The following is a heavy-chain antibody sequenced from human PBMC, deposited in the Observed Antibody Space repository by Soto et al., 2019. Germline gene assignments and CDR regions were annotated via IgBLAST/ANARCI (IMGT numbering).Heavy chain of an antibody. CDR1: GFSLSTDRVG. CDR2: IYWDDSK. V-gene: IGHV2-5*02. J-gene: IGHJ4*02. Sequence: SGPTLVNPTQTLTLTCTFSGFSLSTDRVGVGWIRQPPGKALDWLAVIYWDDSKTYNPSLKSRLNINKDTSKNQVVLTMTKKNPVDTATYYCAHAYGGRSLYWGQGTLVTVSS. CDR3: AHAYGGRSLY. D-gene: IGHD1-26*01.